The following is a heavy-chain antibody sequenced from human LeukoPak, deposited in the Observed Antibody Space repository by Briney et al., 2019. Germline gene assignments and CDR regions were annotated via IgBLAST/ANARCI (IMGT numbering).Heavy chain of an antibody. J-gene: IGHJ4*02. D-gene: IGHD6-13*01. CDR1: GGSISGSSFY. V-gene: IGHV4-39*01. CDR3: ARQRSSWYDY. Sequence: PSETLSLTCTVSGGSISGSSFYWGWIRQPPGKGLEWIGSMYESGSTFYSPSLKSRVTISVDTSKNQFSLKLSSVTAADTAVYYCARQRSSWYDYWGQGTLVTVSS. CDR2: MYESGST.